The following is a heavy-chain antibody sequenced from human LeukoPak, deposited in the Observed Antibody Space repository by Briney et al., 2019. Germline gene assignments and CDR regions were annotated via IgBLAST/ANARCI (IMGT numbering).Heavy chain of an antibody. D-gene: IGHD3-16*01. Sequence: GGSLRLSCAASGFTFSSYWMNWVRQAPGKGLEWVANIKEDGSEIYYVDSVKGRFTISRDNAKNSLFLQMNSLRAEDTAVYYCARDFGGFDYWGQGTLVTVSS. CDR1: GFTFSSYW. CDR2: IKEDGSEI. V-gene: IGHV3-7*01. J-gene: IGHJ4*02. CDR3: ARDFGGFDY.